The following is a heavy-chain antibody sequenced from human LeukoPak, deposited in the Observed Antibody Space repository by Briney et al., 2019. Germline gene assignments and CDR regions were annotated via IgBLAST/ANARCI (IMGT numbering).Heavy chain of an antibody. J-gene: IGHJ4*02. D-gene: IGHD3-22*01. Sequence: GASVKVSCKASGGTFSSYAISWVRQAPGQGLEWMGWISAYNGNTNYAQKLQGRVTMTTDTSTSTAYMELRSLRSDDTAVYYCARGLTYYYDSSGYNDYWGQGTLVTVSS. CDR1: GGTFSSYA. CDR3: ARGLTYYYDSSGYNDY. V-gene: IGHV1-18*01. CDR2: ISAYNGNT.